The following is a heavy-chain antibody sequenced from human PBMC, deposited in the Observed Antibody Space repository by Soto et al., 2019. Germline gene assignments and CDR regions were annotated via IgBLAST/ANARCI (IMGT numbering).Heavy chain of an antibody. CDR3: ARKILGSTSRPNYWYFDL. CDR2: IRGGGDAA. CDR1: GFTFINYA. D-gene: IGHD2-2*01. J-gene: IGHJ2*01. V-gene: IGHV3-23*01. Sequence: EVHLLESGGGLVQPGGSLRLSCAGSGFTFINYAMNWVRQAPGKGLEWVSSIRGGGDAAFFPDSVRGRFTISRDNSQNTVTLQMNSLGVDDTAVYYCARKILGSTSRPNYWYFDLWGRGTLVTVSS.